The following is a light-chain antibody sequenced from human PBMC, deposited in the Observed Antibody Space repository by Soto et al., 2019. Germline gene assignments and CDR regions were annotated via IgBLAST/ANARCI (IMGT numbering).Light chain of an antibody. V-gene: IGLV1-40*01. Sequence: QSVLTQPPSVSGAPGPRVTISCTGSSSNIGAGYDVHWYQQLPGTAPKLLIYGNSNRPSGVPDRFSGSKSGTSASLAITGLQAEDEADYYCQSYDSSLSGWVLGGGTKVTVL. CDR3: QSYDSSLSGWV. J-gene: IGLJ3*02. CDR2: GNS. CDR1: SSNIGAGYD.